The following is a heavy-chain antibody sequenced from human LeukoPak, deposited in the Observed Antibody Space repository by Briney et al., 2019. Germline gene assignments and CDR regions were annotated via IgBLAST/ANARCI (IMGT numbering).Heavy chain of an antibody. Sequence: SETLSLTCAVYGGSFSGYYWSGIRQPPAKGLEWIGEINHSGSTNYNPSLKSRVTISVDTSKNQFSLKLSSVTAADTAVYYCASKHRAYGGNSYYYYYYMDVWGKGTTVTVSS. CDR1: GGSFSGYY. CDR2: INHSGST. J-gene: IGHJ6*03. D-gene: IGHD4-23*01. V-gene: IGHV4-34*01. CDR3: ASKHRAYGGNSYYYYYYMDV.